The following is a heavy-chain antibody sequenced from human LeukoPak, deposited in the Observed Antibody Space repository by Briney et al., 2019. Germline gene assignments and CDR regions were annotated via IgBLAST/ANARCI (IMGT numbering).Heavy chain of an antibody. D-gene: IGHD6-19*01. Sequence: GESLKISCAASGFTFSTHAMSWVRQAPGKGLEWVSAISGRGGNTYYADSVKGRFTISRGNSKNTLYLQMNSLRAEDTALYYCAKDLYSSGWYLGDYWGQGTLVTVSS. CDR1: GFTFSTHA. CDR3: AKDLYSSGWYLGDY. V-gene: IGHV3-23*01. J-gene: IGHJ4*02. CDR2: ISGRGGNT.